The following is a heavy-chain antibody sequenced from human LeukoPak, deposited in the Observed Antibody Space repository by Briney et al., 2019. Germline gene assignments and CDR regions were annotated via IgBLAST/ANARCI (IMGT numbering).Heavy chain of an antibody. J-gene: IGHJ3*02. CDR3: ARDRHNYYDSSGFPVNDAFDI. CDR2: IYYIGST. V-gene: IGHV4-59*13. Sequence: SETLSLTCTVSGGSISSYYWSWIRQPPGKGLDWIGYIYYIGSTNYNPSLKSRVTMSVDTSKNQFSLRLSSVTAADTAVYYCARDRHNYYDSSGFPVNDAFDIWGQGTMVTVSS. D-gene: IGHD3-22*01. CDR1: GGSISSYY.